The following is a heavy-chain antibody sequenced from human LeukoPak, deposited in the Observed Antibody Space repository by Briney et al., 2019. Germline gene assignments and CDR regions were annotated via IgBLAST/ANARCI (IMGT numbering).Heavy chain of an antibody. CDR1: GGSLSSYY. D-gene: IGHD5-12*01. V-gene: IGHV4-59*08. CDR3: ARHVNGLRGGWDYYYYYMDV. J-gene: IGHJ6*03. CDR2: IYYSGST. Sequence: PSETLSLTCTVSGGSLSSYYWSWIWQPPGKGLEWIGYIYYSGSTNYNPSLKSRVTISVDTSKNQFSLKLSSVTAADTAVYYCARHVNGLRGGWDYYYYYMDVWGKGTTVTVSS.